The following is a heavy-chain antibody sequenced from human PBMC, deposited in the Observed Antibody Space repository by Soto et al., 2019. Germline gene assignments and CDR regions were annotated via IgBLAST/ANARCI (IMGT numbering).Heavy chain of an antibody. CDR1: GFTFSSYA. CDR2: IIGSGSNT. J-gene: IGHJ6*02. V-gene: IGHV3-23*01. D-gene: IGHD2-15*01. CDR3: AKMGVVARRNAMDV. Sequence: EVQLLESGGGLIQPGGSLRLSCAASGFTFSSYAMSWVRQAPGKGLEWVSVIIGSGSNTDYADSVKGRFTISRDNSKNTLYLQMSSLRAEDTAVYYCAKMGVVARRNAMDVWGQGTTVTVSS.